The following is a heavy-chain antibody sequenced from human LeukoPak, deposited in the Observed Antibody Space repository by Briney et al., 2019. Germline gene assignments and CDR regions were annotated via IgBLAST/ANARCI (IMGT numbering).Heavy chain of an antibody. Sequence: GGSLRLPCASSGFTFSSYSMNWVRQAPGKGLEWISYISSSSRTIYYADSVKGRFTISRDNAKNSLFLQMNSLRAEDTAVYYCARSNYYDSSGYPSFDNWGQGTLVTVSS. D-gene: IGHD3-22*01. CDR1: GFTFSSYS. V-gene: IGHV3-48*04. J-gene: IGHJ4*02. CDR3: ARSNYYDSSGYPSFDN. CDR2: ISSSSRTI.